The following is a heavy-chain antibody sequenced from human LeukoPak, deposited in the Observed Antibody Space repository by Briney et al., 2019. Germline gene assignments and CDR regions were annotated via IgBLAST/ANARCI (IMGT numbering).Heavy chain of an antibody. CDR2: IKEDGSEK. D-gene: IGHD2/OR15-2a*01. J-gene: IGHJ4*02. CDR3: ARGGGRHVEY. V-gene: IGHV3-7*05. CDR1: GLTFSSYW. Sequence: GGSLRLSGAASGLTFSSYWMSWVGQAPGKGLEWVANIKEDGSEKNYVDSVKGRFTISRDNAKNSLYLQMNSLRAEDTAVYYCARGGGRHVEYWGQGNLVTVSS.